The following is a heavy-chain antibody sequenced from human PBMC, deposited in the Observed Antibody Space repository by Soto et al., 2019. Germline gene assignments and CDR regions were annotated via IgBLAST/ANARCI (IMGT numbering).Heavy chain of an antibody. CDR2: ISAYNGNT. CDR3: ARDALGLQWLPYCFAC. Sequence: QVQLVQSGAEVKKPGASVKVSCKASGYSFPGYGITWVRQAPGQGLEWMGWISAYNGNTNYAQKLQGRLTMTTDTSTSTAYMELRSLRSDDTAVYYCARDALGLQWLPYCFACWGQGTLVTVSS. D-gene: IGHD6-19*01. CDR1: GYSFPGYG. V-gene: IGHV1-18*01. J-gene: IGHJ4*02.